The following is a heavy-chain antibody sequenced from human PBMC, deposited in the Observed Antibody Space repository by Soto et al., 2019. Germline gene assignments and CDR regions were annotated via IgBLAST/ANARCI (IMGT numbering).Heavy chain of an antibody. Sequence: GGSLRLSCAASGFTFSSYAMHWVRQAPGKGLEWVAVISYDGSNKYYADSVKGRFTISRDNSKNTLYLQMNSLRAEDTAVYYCAKGLYDSIHYGMDVWGQGTTVTVS. J-gene: IGHJ6*02. V-gene: IGHV3-30-3*01. CDR3: AKGLYDSIHYGMDV. D-gene: IGHD3-22*01. CDR2: ISYDGSNK. CDR1: GFTFSSYA.